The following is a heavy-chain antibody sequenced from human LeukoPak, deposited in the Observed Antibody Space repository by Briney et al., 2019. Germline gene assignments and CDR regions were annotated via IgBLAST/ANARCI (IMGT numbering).Heavy chain of an antibody. CDR3: AKYSGAYDY. CDR1: GFTFSNYA. V-gene: IGHV3-23*01. D-gene: IGHD1-26*01. Sequence: HPGGTLRLSCAASGFTFSNYAMSWVRQAPGKGLEWVSLISGWSGCTYYADSVKGRFTISRDNSKNTLYLQMNSLTAEDTAVYYCAKYSGAYDYWGQGTLVTVSS. J-gene: IGHJ4*02. CDR2: ISGWSGCT.